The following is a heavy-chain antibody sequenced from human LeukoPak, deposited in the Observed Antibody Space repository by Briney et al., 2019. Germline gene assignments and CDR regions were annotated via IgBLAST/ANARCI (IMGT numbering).Heavy chain of an antibody. CDR2: INTDGTNT. V-gene: IGHV3-74*01. D-gene: IGHD1-26*01. CDR1: GFTFSSYW. CDR3: ARGYSGTYRVDY. J-gene: IGHJ4*02. Sequence: GGSLRLSCAASGFTFSSYWMHWVRQVPGKGLVWVSRINTDGTNTTYADSVKGRFTMSRDNAKSRLYLQMNSLRAEDTAVYYCARGYSGTYRVDYWGQGTLVTVFS.